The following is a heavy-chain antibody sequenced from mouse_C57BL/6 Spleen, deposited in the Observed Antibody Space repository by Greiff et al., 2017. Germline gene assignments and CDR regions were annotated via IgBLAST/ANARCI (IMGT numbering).Heavy chain of an antibody. D-gene: IGHD2-3*01. J-gene: IGHJ1*03. V-gene: IGHV5-15*01. CDR1: GFTFSDYG. CDR2: ISNLAYSI. CDR3: ARSPYDGYWYFDV. Sequence: EVHLVESGGGLVQPGGSLKLSCAASGFTFSDYGMAWVRQAPRKGPEWVAFISNLAYSIYYADTVTGRFTISRENAKNTLYLEMSSLRSEDTAMYYCARSPYDGYWYFDVWGTGTTVTVSS.